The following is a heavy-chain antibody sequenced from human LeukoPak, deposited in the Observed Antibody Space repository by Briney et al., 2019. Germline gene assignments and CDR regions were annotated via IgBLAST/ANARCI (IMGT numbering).Heavy chain of an antibody. J-gene: IGHJ6*03. D-gene: IGHD3-3*01. CDR1: GYTFTGYY. V-gene: IGHV1-2*02. Sequence: ASVKVSCKASGYTFTGYYMHWVRQAPGQGLEWMGWINPNTGGTNYAQKLQGRVTMTTDTSTSTAYMELRSLRSDDTAVYYCARVGVVSANRDYYYYYYMDVWGKGTTVTVSS. CDR2: INPNTGGT. CDR3: ARVGVVSANRDYYYYYYMDV.